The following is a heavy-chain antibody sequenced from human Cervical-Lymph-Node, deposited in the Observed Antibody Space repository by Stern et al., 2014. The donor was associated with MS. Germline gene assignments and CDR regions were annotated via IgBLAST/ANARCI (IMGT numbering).Heavy chain of an antibody. Sequence: VQLVESGAEVKKPGSSVKVSCTASGGSFSYYAINWVRQAPGQGPEWMGGILPIVGTANYAQKFQGRVTITADESTSTAYMELSSLRSEDTAVYYCARDRRHYDTSGGYYFDSWGQGTLVTVSS. J-gene: IGHJ4*02. V-gene: IGHV1-69*01. CDR1: GGSFSYYA. CDR2: ILPIVGTA. CDR3: ARDRRHYDTSGGYYFDS. D-gene: IGHD3-22*01.